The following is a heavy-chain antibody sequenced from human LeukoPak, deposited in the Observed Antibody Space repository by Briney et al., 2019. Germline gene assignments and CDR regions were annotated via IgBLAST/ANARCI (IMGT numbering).Heavy chain of an antibody. D-gene: IGHD3-10*01. Sequence: SETLSLTCTASGGSISSYYWSWIRQPPGKGLEWIGYIYYSGSTNYNPSLKSRVTISVDTSENQFSLKLSSVTAADTAVYYCARDNTYYYGSGSYPLRDNWFDPWGQGTLVTVSS. CDR3: ARDNTYYYGSGSYPLRDNWFDP. CDR1: GGSISSYY. J-gene: IGHJ5*02. V-gene: IGHV4-59*01. CDR2: IYYSGST.